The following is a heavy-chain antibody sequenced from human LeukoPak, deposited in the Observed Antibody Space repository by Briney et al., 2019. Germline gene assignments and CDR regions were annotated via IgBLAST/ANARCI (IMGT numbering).Heavy chain of an antibody. J-gene: IGHJ6*03. Sequence: ASVKVSCKASGYTFTSYGISWVRQAPGQGLEWMGWISAYNGNTNYAQKLQGRVTMTTDISTSTAYMELRSLRSDDTAVYYCARDQLAVAGRRGYYYMDVWGKGTTVTISS. CDR2: ISAYNGNT. CDR3: ARDQLAVAGRRGYYYMDV. D-gene: IGHD6-19*01. CDR1: GYTFTSYG. V-gene: IGHV1-18*01.